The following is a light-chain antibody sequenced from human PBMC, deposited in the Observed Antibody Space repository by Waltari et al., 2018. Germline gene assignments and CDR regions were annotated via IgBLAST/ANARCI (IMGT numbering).Light chain of an antibody. Sequence: DIQMTQSPSTLSASVGDRFTITCRASQNINTWLAWYQQKPGKAPNLLIYKASSLQSGVPSRFSGSGSGTEFTLTINSLQPDDFATYYCQQYNSYSRTFGQGTKVEIK. J-gene: IGKJ1*01. CDR3: QQYNSYSRT. V-gene: IGKV1-5*03. CDR1: QNINTW. CDR2: KAS.